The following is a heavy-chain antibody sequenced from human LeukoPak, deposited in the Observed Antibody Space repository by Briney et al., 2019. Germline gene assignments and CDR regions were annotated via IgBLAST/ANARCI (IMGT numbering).Heavy chain of an antibody. J-gene: IGHJ4*02. D-gene: IGHD2-21*02. V-gene: IGHV3-11*01. CDR3: AKAVTVAVTPIDY. Sequence: GGSLRLSCAASGFTFSDYYMSWIRQAPGKGLEWVSYISSSGSTIYYADSVKGRFTISRDNAKNSLYLQMNSLRAEDTAVYYCAKAVTVAVTPIDYWGQGTPVTVSS. CDR1: GFTFSDYY. CDR2: ISSSGSTI.